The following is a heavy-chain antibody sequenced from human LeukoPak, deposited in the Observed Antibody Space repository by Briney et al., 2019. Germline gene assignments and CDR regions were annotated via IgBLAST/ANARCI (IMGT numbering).Heavy chain of an antibody. V-gene: IGHV4-59*08. CDR3: ARHRGGYGDYGPLRAFDI. J-gene: IGHJ3*02. CDR1: GGSISSYY. CDR2: IYYSGST. Sequence: SETLALTCSVSGGSISSYYWIWIRQPPGKGLVWIGYIYYSGSTNYNPSLKSRLTISVDASKNQFSLKPSSVTAADTAVYYCARHRGGYGDYGPLRAFDIWGQGTMVTVSS. D-gene: IGHD4-17*01.